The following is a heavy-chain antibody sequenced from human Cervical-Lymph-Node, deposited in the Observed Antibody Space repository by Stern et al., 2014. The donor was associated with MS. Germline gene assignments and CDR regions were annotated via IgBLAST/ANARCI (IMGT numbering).Heavy chain of an antibody. CDR2: MYHTGDY. D-gene: IGHD5-24*01. Sequence: QLQLQESGPGLVKPEQTLSLTCNVSGGSISSGGYFWSWIRPRPGEGLEWIGYMYHTGDYYYNPSLKSRITISGDTSKNQVSLNLTSVTVADTGVYYCASRDGKWGQGTLVTVSS. CDR1: GGSISSGGYF. V-gene: IGHV4-31*03. CDR3: ASRDGK. J-gene: IGHJ4*02.